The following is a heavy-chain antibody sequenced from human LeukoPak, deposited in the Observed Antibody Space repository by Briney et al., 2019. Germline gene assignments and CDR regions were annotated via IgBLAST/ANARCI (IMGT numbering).Heavy chain of an antibody. D-gene: IGHD1-26*01. Sequence: ASVKVSCKVSGYTLTELSMHWVRQAPGKGLEWMGGFDPEDGETIYAQKFQGRVTMTEDTSTDTAYMELSRLRSDDTAVYYCARDSYAYSGSSSPPDFDYWGQGTLVTVSS. CDR3: ARDSYAYSGSSSPPDFDY. J-gene: IGHJ4*02. CDR1: GYTLTELS. V-gene: IGHV1-24*01. CDR2: FDPEDGET.